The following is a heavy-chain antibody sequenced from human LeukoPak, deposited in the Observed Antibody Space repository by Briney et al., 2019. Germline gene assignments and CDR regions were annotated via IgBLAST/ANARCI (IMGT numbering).Heavy chain of an antibody. CDR2: ISWNSGSI. V-gene: IGHV3-9*01. J-gene: IGHJ4*02. D-gene: IGHD2-15*01. Sequence: GGSLRLSCAASGFTFDDYAMHWVRQAPGKGLEWVSGISWNSGSIGYADSVKGRFTISRDNAKNSLYLQMNSLRAEDTALYYCAKEGYCSGGSCYFDPGPLDYWGQGTLVTVSS. CDR3: AKEGYCSGGSCYFDPGPLDY. CDR1: GFTFDDYA.